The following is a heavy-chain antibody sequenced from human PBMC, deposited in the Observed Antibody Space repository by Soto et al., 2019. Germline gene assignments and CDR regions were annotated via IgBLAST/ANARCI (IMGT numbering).Heavy chain of an antibody. Sequence: WGSLRLSCAASGFTLSSHWIHWVRQAPGKGRFVGSRFNTDGSSTSYADSVKGRFTISRDNAKNTLYLQMNSLRAEDTALYYCARAQGSWFDPWGQGTLVTVSS. CDR3: ARAQGSWFDP. CDR1: GFTLSSHW. CDR2: FNTDGSST. D-gene: IGHD3-10*01. V-gene: IGHV3-74*01. J-gene: IGHJ5*02.